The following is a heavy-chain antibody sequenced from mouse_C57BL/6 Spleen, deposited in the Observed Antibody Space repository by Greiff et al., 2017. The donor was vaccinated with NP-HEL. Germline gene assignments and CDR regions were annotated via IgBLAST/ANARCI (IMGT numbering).Heavy chain of an antibody. CDR3: ARESYYFDY. CDR1: GYSITSGYY. V-gene: IGHV3-6*01. Sequence: EVKLTESGPGLVKPSQSLSLTCSVTGYSITSGYYWNWIRQFPGNKLEWMGYISYDGSNNYNPSLKNRISITRDTSKNQFFLKLNSVTTEDTATYYCARESYYFDYWGQGTTLTVSS. CDR2: ISYDGSN. J-gene: IGHJ2*01.